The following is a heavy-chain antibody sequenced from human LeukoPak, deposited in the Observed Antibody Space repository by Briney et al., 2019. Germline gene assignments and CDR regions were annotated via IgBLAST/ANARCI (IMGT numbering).Heavy chain of an antibody. J-gene: IGHJ4*02. Sequence: GGSLRLSCAASGFTFSSYGMHWVRQAPGKGLEWVAFMRYDGSNKYYADSVKGRFTISRDNSKNMQYLQMNSLRAEDTAVYYCARGRYCSGGSCYSGPAGYWGQGTLVTVSS. CDR3: ARGRYCSGGSCYSGPAGY. D-gene: IGHD2-15*01. V-gene: IGHV3-30*02. CDR1: GFTFSSYG. CDR2: MRYDGSNK.